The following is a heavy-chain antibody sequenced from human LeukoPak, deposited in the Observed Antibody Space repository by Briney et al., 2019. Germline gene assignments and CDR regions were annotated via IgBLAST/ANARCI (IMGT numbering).Heavy chain of an antibody. D-gene: IGHD6-13*01. CDR1: GFTFSSYW. J-gene: IGHJ4*02. V-gene: IGHV3-74*01. CDR3: VRDGAAAVPFDY. CDR2: IKTDGTTT. Sequence: GGSLRLSCAAFGFTFSSYWMHWVRQAPGKGLVCVSYIKTDGTTTGYADSVKGRFTISRDNAKNTLYLQMNSLRAEDTAVYYCVRDGAAAVPFDYWGQGVLVTVSS.